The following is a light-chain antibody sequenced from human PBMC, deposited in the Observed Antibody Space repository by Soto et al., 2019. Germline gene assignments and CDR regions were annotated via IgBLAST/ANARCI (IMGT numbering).Light chain of an antibody. J-gene: IGLJ1*01. V-gene: IGLV1-40*01. CDR1: SSNIGAGYE. Sequence: QSVLTQPPSVSGAPGQRVTISCTGSSSNIGAGYEVHWYQQLPGTAPKLLIYGNSNRPSGVPDRFSGSKSGTSASLAITGLQADDEADYYCQSYDSSVTLRVFGTGTKVTVL. CDR3: QSYDSSVTLRV. CDR2: GNS.